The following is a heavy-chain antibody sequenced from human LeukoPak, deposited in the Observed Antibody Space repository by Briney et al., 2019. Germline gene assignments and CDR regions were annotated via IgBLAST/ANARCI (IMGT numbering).Heavy chain of an antibody. J-gene: IGHJ4*02. Sequence: PSETLSLTCTVSGGSISSYYWSWIRQPPGKGLEWIGYIYYSGSTNYNPSLKSRVTISVDTSKNQFSLKLSSVTAADTVVYYCARGTYGDYWMDFDYWGQGTLVTVSS. D-gene: IGHD4-17*01. CDR3: ARGTYGDYWMDFDY. CDR2: IYYSGST. CDR1: GGSISSYY. V-gene: IGHV4-59*01.